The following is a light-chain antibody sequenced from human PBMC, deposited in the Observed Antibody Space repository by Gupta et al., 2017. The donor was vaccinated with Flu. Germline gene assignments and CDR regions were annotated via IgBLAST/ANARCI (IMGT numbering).Light chain of an antibody. J-gene: IGLJ1*01. Sequence: NVSKIAGNIVHGYRRLPGKAPHLLIYSNNQRPSGVADRFSGSKSGTASSLALSGLQSEDEADYYCAAWDDSLTGQVFGTGTKV. CDR2: SNN. CDR3: AAWDDSLTGQV. CDR1: VSKIAGNI. V-gene: IGLV1-44*01.